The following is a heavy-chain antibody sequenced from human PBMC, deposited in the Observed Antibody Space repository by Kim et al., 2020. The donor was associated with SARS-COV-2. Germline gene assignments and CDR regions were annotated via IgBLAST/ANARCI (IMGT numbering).Heavy chain of an antibody. V-gene: IGHV3-7*01. J-gene: IGHJ4*02. CDR2: IRQDGSTK. D-gene: IGHD5-12*01. CDR3: VRFQRAYSGYGY. Sequence: GGSLRLSCAASGFSFSTYWMSWVRQAPGKGLERVANIRQDGSTKQYVDSVRGRFTISRDNAKDSLYLEMSSLRVEDTAVYYCVRFQRAYSGYGYWGQGTLVIVSS. CDR1: GFSFSTYW.